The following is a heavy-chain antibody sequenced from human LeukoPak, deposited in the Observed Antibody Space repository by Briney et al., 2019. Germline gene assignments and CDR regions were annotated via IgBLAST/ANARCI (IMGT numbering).Heavy chain of an antibody. Sequence: SETLSLTCTVSGGSISSTSYFWGWIRQPPGKGLEWIGTIYYSGSTYYNPSLKSRVTMSVDTSRNQFSLKLSSVNAADTAVYYCAKAGVRYYDRSGLHAFDIWGQGTMVTVSS. D-gene: IGHD3-22*01. CDR2: IYYSGST. V-gene: IGHV4-39*01. CDR3: AKAGVRYYDRSGLHAFDI. CDR1: GGSISSTSYF. J-gene: IGHJ3*02.